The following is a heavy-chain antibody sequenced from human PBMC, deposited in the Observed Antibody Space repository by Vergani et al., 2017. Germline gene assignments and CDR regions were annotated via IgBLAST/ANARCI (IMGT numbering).Heavy chain of an antibody. D-gene: IGHD3-22*01. J-gene: IGHJ4*02. V-gene: IGHV4-31*03. CDR1: GGSFSSGVYY. CDR3: ARMGGYDEGDAFRIGYFDS. Sequence: QMQLQESGPGLVKPSETLSLTCTVSGGSFSSGVYYWNWIRQHPGKGLEWIGYIYSTGSTHHNPSLRRRINMSVDTSKNQFSLKLNSVTAADTAMYYCARMGGYDEGDAFRIGYFDSWGPGILVTVSS. CDR2: IYSTGST.